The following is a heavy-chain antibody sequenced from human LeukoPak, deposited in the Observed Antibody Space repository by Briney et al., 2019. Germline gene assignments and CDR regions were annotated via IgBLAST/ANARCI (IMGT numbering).Heavy chain of an antibody. V-gene: IGHV3-48*03. CDR3: ARAISSGWPDY. CDR2: ISSSGSTI. D-gene: IGHD6-19*01. J-gene: IGHJ4*02. Sequence: GGSLRLSCAASGFTFSSYEMNWVRQAPGKGLEWVSYISSSGSTIYYADSVKGRFTISRDNAKNSLYLQMNSLRVEDTAVYYCARAISSGWPDYWGQGTLVTVSS. CDR1: GFTFSSYE.